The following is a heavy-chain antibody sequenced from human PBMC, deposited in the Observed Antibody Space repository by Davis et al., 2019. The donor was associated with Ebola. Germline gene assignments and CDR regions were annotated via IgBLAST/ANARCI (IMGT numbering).Heavy chain of an antibody. Sequence: PSETLSLTCTVSGASISSSSYYWTWIRQPPGKGLEWIGSMYYSGSKHYTPSLKSRVTISVDTSQNHLSLKVSSVTAADTAVYYCARVASVEMATITVFDSWGQGTLVTVSS. CDR2: MYYSGSK. CDR3: ARVASVEMATITVFDS. J-gene: IGHJ4*02. CDR1: GASISSSSYY. D-gene: IGHD5-24*01. V-gene: IGHV4-39*07.